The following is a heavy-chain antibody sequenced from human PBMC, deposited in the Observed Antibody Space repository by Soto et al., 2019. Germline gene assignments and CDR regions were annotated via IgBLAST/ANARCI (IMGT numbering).Heavy chain of an antibody. Sequence: QVQLVESGGGVVQPGRSLRLSCAASGFSFSSYALYWVRQAPGKGLEWVALISYNGIDEYYADSVKGRFTISRDSSTNTLSLQMNSLRGEDTPVYTCARAPPRGIAAPGTWGSGMDVWGQGTTVTVSS. D-gene: IGHD6-13*01. V-gene: IGHV3-30-3*01. CDR3: ARAPPRGIAAPGTWGSGMDV. CDR2: ISYNGIDE. J-gene: IGHJ6*02. CDR1: GFSFSSYA.